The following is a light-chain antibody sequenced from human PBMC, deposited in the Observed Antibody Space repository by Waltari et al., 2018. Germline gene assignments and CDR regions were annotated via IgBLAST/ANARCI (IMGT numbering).Light chain of an antibody. Sequence: QSALTQPASVSGSPGQSITISCTGTSSDVGGYNYVSWYQQHPGKAPKLIIYDVSNRPSAVSNRFSGSKSGNTASRTISGLQAEDEADYYCSSYISSSTLELFGGGTSLTVL. J-gene: IGLJ2*01. CDR2: DVS. CDR3: SSYISSSTLEL. CDR1: SSDVGGYNY. V-gene: IGLV2-14*03.